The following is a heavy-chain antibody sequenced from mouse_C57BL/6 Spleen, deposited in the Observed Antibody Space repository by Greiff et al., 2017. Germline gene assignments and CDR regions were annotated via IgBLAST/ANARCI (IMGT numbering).Heavy chain of an antibody. J-gene: IGHJ1*03. CDR2: IRNKANGYTT. V-gene: IGHV7-3*01. D-gene: IGHD4-1*01. CDR1: GFTFTDYY. CDR3: ASRNWGGDWYFDV. Sequence: EVMLVESGGGLVQPGGSLSLSCAASGFTFTDYYMSWVRQPPGKALEWLGFIRNKANGYTTEYSASVKGRFTISCDNSQSILSLQMSALRAEDSATYYCASRNWGGDWYFDVWGTGTTVTVSS.